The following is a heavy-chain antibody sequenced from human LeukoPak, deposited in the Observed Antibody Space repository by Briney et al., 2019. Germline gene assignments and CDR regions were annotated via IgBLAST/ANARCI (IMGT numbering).Heavy chain of an antibody. Sequence: GGSLRLSCAASGFTFSNYWMHWVRQAPGKGLVWVSRINSDGNSATYADSVEGRFTISRDNAKNTLYLQMNSLRAEDTAVYYCARDSSDTAMVLWFDPWGQGTLVTVSS. CDR2: INSDGNSA. V-gene: IGHV3-74*01. J-gene: IGHJ5*02. CDR3: ARDSSDTAMVLWFDP. D-gene: IGHD5-18*01. CDR1: GFTFSNYW.